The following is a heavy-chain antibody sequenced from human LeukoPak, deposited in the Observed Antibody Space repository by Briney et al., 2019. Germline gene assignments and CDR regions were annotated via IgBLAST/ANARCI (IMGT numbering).Heavy chain of an antibody. CDR3: ARDNDLRYGVGFEY. J-gene: IGHJ4*02. V-gene: IGHV4-39*07. CDR1: GGSMSSSTYY. Sequence: SVTLSLTCTVSGGSMSSSTYYWGWIRQPPGKGLEWIGSMYYSGSTNYNPSLNSRVTISEDKSKNQFSLKLNSVTAADTAVYYCARDNDLRYGVGFEYWGQGTLVTVSS. D-gene: IGHD4-17*01. CDR2: MYYSGST.